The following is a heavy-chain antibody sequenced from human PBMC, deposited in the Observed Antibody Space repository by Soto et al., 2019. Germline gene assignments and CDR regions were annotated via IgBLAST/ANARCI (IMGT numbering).Heavy chain of an antibody. CDR2: IYHSGST. J-gene: IGHJ4*02. V-gene: IGHV4-30-2*01. Sequence: QLQLQESGSGLVKPSQTLSLTCAVSGGSISSGGYSWSWIRQQPGKGLEWIGYIYHSGSTYYNPSLKSRVTISVDRSKNQFSLKLSSVTAADTAVYYCARGCEYSGYDRYFDYWGQGTLVTVSS. D-gene: IGHD5-12*01. CDR1: GGSISSGGYS. CDR3: ARGCEYSGYDRYFDY.